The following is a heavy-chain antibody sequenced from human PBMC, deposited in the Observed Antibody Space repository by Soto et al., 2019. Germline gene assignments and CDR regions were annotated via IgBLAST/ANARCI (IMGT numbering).Heavy chain of an antibody. CDR1: GGSISSSNW. V-gene: IGHV4-4*02. J-gene: IGHJ5*02. Sequence: QVQLQESGPGLVKPSGTLSLTCAVSGGSISSSNWWSWVRQPPGKGLEWIGEIYHSGRTNYNPSLKSRRTQSVNKSKTQFSLKLSSVTAADTAVYYSARAHLAHGSGRSWFDPWGQGTLVTVSS. D-gene: IGHD3-10*01. CDR2: IYHSGRT. CDR3: ARAHLAHGSGRSWFDP.